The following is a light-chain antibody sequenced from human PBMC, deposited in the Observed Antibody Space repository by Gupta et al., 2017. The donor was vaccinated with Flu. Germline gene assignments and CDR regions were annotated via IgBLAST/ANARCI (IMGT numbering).Light chain of an antibody. Sequence: QSVLTQPPSLSAAPGQNVAISCSGSQSNVENNFVSWYQQIPGTAPKVVIYEDNKRPSGIPARFSGSKSGTSATLDIAGLQTGDEGHYYCGTWDSTLTVVLFGGGTRLSVL. CDR3: GTWDSTLTVVL. J-gene: IGLJ2*01. CDR1: QSNVENNF. CDR2: EDN. V-gene: IGLV1-51*01.